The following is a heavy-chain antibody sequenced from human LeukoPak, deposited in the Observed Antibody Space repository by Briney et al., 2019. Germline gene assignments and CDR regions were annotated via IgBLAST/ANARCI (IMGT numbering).Heavy chain of an antibody. D-gene: IGHD3-10*01. CDR2: IYSGGST. Sequence: PGGSLRLSCAASEFSVGSNYMTWVRQAPGKGLEWVSLIYSGGSTYYADSVKGRFTISRDNSKNTVYLQMNSLRADDTAMYYCARAVTYGSVTYDWFESWGQGTLVTVSS. V-gene: IGHV3-66*01. CDR3: ARAVTYGSVTYDWFES. J-gene: IGHJ5*01. CDR1: EFSVGSNY.